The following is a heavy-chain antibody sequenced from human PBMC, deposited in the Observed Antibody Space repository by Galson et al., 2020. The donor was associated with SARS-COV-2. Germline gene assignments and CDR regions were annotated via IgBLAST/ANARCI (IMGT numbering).Heavy chain of an antibody. CDR3: AVFVARPVY. CDR1: GFTFTSSA. Sequence: SVKVSCQTSGFTFTSSAVQWVRPARGQRLAWIGWIVVGSGKTNYAQKFQERVTITRDMSTSTAYMELSSLRYEDTAVYYCAVFVARPVYWGQGTLVTVSS. D-gene: IGHD6-6*01. V-gene: IGHV1-58*01. J-gene: IGHJ4*02. CDR2: IVVGSGKT.